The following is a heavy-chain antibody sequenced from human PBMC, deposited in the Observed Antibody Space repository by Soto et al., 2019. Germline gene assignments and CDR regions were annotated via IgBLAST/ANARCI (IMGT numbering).Heavy chain of an antibody. CDR1: GGTFSSYA. Sequence: QVQLVQSGAEVKKPGSSVNVSWKASGGTFSSYAISWVRQAAGQGLEWMGGIIPIFGTANYAQKFQGRVTITADESTSTAYMELSSLRSEDTAVYYCARGIYSCIGYYGMDVWGQGTTVTVSS. CDR2: IIPIFGTA. V-gene: IGHV1-69*01. J-gene: IGHJ6*02. CDR3: ARGIYSCIGYYGMDV. D-gene: IGHD2-2*01.